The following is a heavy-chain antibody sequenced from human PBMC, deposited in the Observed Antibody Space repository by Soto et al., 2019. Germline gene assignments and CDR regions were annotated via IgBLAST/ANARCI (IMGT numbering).Heavy chain of an antibody. J-gene: IGHJ4*02. V-gene: IGHV4-31*03. Sequence: SETLSLTCTVSGGSISSGAHYWSWIRQHPGKGPEWIGYIYYSGSTYYNPSLKSRLSISVDTSKNQFSLKLSSVTAADTAVYYCARGRSGLNAESFDYWGQGTLVTVS. CDR2: IYYSGST. CDR3: ARGRSGLNAESFDY. CDR1: GGSISSGAHY. D-gene: IGHD1-26*01.